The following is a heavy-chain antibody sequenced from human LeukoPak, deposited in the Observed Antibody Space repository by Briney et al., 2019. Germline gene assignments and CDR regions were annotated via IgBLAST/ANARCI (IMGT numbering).Heavy chain of an antibody. D-gene: IGHD3-10*01. Sequence: ASVKVSCKASGYTFTGYYMHWVRQAPGQGLEWMGWINPNSGGTNYAQKFQGRVTMTRDTSISTAYMELSRLRSDDPAVYYCARERPGKVWFGESKNHYHYMDLWGKRTKVTVPS. J-gene: IGHJ6*03. V-gene: IGHV1-2*02. CDR3: ARERPGKVWFGESKNHYHYMDL. CDR1: GYTFTGYY. CDR2: INPNSGGT.